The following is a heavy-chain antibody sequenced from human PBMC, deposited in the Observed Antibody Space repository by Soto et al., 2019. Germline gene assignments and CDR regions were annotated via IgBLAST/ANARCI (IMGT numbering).Heavy chain of an antibody. CDR2: IGALLYNDAT. Sequence: QLQVVQSGVEVKRPGASVRISCKASGYTLDNHAITWVRQAPGQGLEWMGWIGALLYNDATNYARKFQGRLTMARDTSPNTVYMDLGSLRSDDTAVYYCARGTKGAGGWYFDLWGRGTLVVVSS. D-gene: IGHD2-8*01. CDR3: ARGTKGAGGWYFDL. J-gene: IGHJ2*01. CDR1: GYTLDNHA. V-gene: IGHV1-18*01.